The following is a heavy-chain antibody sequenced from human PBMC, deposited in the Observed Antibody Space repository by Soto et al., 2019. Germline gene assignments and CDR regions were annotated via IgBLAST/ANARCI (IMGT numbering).Heavy chain of an antibody. V-gene: IGHV1-18*01. CDR1: GYTFTSYG. D-gene: IGHD6-13*01. CDR2: ISAYNGNT. CDR3: VRDRMVAAAGTRWFDP. J-gene: IGHJ5*02. Sequence: QVQLVQSGAEVKKPGASVKVSCKASGYTFTSYGISWVRQAPGQGLEGMGWISAYNGNTNYAQKLQGRVTMTTDTSTSTAYMELRSLRSDDTAVYYCVRDRMVAAAGTRWFDPWGQGTLVTVSS.